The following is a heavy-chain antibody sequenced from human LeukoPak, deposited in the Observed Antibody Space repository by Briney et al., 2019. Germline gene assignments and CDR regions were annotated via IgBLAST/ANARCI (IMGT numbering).Heavy chain of an antibody. CDR1: GGTFSSYA. V-gene: IGHV1-69*04. CDR2: IIPILGIA. Sequence: GASVKVSCKASGGTFSSYAISWVRQAPGQGLEWMGRIIPILGIANYAQKFQGRVTITADKSTSTAYMELSSLRSEDTAVYYCAMGGMTTVTTVDYWGQGTLITVSS. CDR3: AMGGMTTVTTVDY. J-gene: IGHJ4*02. D-gene: IGHD4-17*01.